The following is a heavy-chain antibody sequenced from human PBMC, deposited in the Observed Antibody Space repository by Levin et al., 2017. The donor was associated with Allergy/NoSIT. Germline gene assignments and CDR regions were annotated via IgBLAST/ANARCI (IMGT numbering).Heavy chain of an antibody. V-gene: IGHV4-34*01. CDR2: INHSGST. Sequence: SETLSLTCAVYGGSFSGYYWSWIRQPPGKGLEWIGEINHSGSTNYNPSLKSRVTISVDTSKNQFSLKLSSVTAADTAVYYCARGNPLYYGSGSYYTFWGQGTLVTVSS. CDR1: GGSFSGYY. J-gene: IGHJ4*02. D-gene: IGHD3-10*01. CDR3: ARGNPLYYGSGSYYTF.